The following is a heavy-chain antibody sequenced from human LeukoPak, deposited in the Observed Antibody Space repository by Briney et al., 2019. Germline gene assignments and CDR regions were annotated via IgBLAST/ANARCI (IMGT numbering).Heavy chain of an antibody. CDR3: ARSDDSSGYSDY. D-gene: IGHD3-22*01. V-gene: IGHV4-34*01. CDR2: INHSGST. J-gene: IGHJ4*02. Sequence: SETLSLTCAVYGGSFSGYYWSWIRQPPGKGLEWIGEINHSGSTNYNPSLKSRVTISVDRSKNQFSLKLSSVTAADTAVYYCARSDDSSGYSDYWGQGTLVTVSS. CDR1: GGSFSGYY.